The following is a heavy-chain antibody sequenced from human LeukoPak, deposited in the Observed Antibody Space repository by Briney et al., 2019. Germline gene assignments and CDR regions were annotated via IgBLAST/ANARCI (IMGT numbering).Heavy chain of an antibody. Sequence: PGGSLRLSCAASGFIFSDYGMHWVRQAPGKGLEWVAVIWNNGNNRYADSVRGRFTISRDDSKNTLYLQMDSLRAEDTAVYYCARKTGTTGEAFDYWGQGTQVTVSS. CDR2: IWNNGNNR. CDR3: ARKTGTTGEAFDY. CDR1: GFIFSDYG. D-gene: IGHD1-1*01. J-gene: IGHJ4*02. V-gene: IGHV3-33*01.